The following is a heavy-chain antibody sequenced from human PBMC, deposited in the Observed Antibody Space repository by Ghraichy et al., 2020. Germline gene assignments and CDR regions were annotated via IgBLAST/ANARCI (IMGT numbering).Heavy chain of an antibody. Sequence: WGSLRLSCAASGFTFSMYWMSWVRQAPGKGLEWVANIKQDESEKYYVDSVKGRFTISRDNAKNSLYLQMNSLRAEDTAVYHCARVACSGGSCYPPHYFDFWGQGTLVTVS. V-gene: IGHV3-7*01. D-gene: IGHD2-15*01. J-gene: IGHJ4*02. CDR1: GFTFSMYW. CDR2: IKQDESEK. CDR3: ARVACSGGSCYPPHYFDF.